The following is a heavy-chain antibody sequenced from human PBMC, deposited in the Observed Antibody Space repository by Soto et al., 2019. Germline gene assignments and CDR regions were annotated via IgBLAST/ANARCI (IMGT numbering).Heavy chain of an antibody. CDR2: IVVGSGNT. V-gene: IGHV1-58*01. D-gene: IGHD2-21*02. CDR1: GFTFTSSA. J-gene: IGHJ6*02. CDR3: AADSGSYGGNSWVRAPEGMDV. Sequence: ASVKVSCKASGFTFTSSAVQRVRQARGERLEWIGWIVVGSGNTNYAQKFQERVTITRDVSTSTAYMELSSLRSEDTAVYYCAADSGSYGGNSWVRAPEGMDVWGQGTTVTVSS.